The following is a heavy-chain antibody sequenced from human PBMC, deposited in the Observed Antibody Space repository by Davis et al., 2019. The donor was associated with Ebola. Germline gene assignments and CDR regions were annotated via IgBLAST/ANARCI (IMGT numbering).Heavy chain of an antibody. J-gene: IGHJ4*02. V-gene: IGHV3-23*01. CDR1: GFTFSSYA. CDR2: ISGSGGST. CDR3: AKDHGDFDY. D-gene: IGHD4-17*01. Sequence: GESLKISCAASGFTFSSYAMSWVRQAPGKGLEWVSAISGSGGSTYYADSVKGRFTISRDNSKNTLYLQMNSLRAEDTAVYYCAKDHGDFDYWGQGTLVTVSS.